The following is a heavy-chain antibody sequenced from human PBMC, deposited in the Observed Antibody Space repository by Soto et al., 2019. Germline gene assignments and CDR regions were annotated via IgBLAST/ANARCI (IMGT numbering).Heavy chain of an antibody. CDR3: ARLVAVAGRVDY. J-gene: IGHJ4*02. V-gene: IGHV4-59*08. CDR1: GGSINNYY. CDR2: IYYSGST. D-gene: IGHD6-19*01. Sequence: ASETLSLTCTVSGGSINNYYWSWIRQPPGKGLEWIGYIYYSGSTNYNPSLKSRVTISVDTSKNQFSLKLSSVTAADTAVYYCARLVAVAGRVDYWGQGTLVTVSS.